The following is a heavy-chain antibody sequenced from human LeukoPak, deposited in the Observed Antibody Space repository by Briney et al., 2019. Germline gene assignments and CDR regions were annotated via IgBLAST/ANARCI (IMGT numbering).Heavy chain of an antibody. J-gene: IGHJ4*02. V-gene: IGHV3-74*01. CDR2: MNEDGSGT. CDR1: GFTLSSNW. Sequence: GGSLRLSCAVSGFTLSSNWMHWVRQAPGKGLEWVSRMNEDGSGTSYADSVKGRFTISRDNAKNTVYLQMNSLRAEDSAVYYCATVFDYWGQGTQVTVSS. CDR3: ATVFDY.